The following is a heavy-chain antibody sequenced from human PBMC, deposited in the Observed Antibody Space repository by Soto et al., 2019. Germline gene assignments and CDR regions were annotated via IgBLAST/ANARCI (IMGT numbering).Heavy chain of an antibody. D-gene: IGHD4-17*01. Sequence: PGGSLRLSCAASGFTFSNYAMSWVRQAPGRGLEWVSAISGSGVYTHYADSVKGRFTISRDNSKNTLYLQMNSLRAEDTAVYYCAREHTVTYYYYYYYGMDVWGQGTTVTVSS. V-gene: IGHV3-23*01. CDR3: AREHTVTYYYYYYYGMDV. J-gene: IGHJ6*02. CDR2: ISGSGVYT. CDR1: GFTFSNYA.